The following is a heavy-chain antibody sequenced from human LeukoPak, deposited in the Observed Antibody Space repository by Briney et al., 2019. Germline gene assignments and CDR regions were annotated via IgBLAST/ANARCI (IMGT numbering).Heavy chain of an antibody. D-gene: IGHD5-12*01. CDR1: GGSFTTYY. J-gene: IGHJ4*02. V-gene: IGHV4-34*01. Sequence: PSETLSLTCAVYGGSFTTYYWSWIRQPPGKGLEWIGEINHSGYTNYNPSLKSRVSMSVDSPKNQISLKLHSVTAADTAVYFCVRGPYSSDAGYWGQGTLVIVSS. CDR2: INHSGYT. CDR3: VRGPYSSDAGY.